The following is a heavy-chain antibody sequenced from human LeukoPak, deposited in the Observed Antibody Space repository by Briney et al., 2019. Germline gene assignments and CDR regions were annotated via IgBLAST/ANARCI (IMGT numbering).Heavy chain of an antibody. Sequence: EPSETLSLTCTISGGSINNFYWSWIRQPPGKGLEWIGYISYSGSTNYSPSFKSRVTISFDTSNNHFSLKLSSVTAADTAVYYCARRGGYTGYDRDWGQGTLVTVSS. D-gene: IGHD5-12*01. CDR1: GGSINNFY. J-gene: IGHJ4*02. CDR3: ARRGGYTGYDRD. V-gene: IGHV4-59*08. CDR2: ISYSGST.